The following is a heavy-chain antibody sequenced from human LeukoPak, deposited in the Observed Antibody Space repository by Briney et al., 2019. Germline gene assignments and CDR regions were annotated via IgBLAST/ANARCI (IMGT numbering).Heavy chain of an antibody. D-gene: IGHD3-10*01. Sequence: PGASLRLSCAASGFTFSDYWMSWVRQAPGKGLEWVANIKYHGSDAHYVHSVRGRFTISRDNAKNSLFLQMNSLRAEDTAVYYCARIGGSGTYWDYWGQGTLVTVSS. J-gene: IGHJ4*02. CDR1: GFTFSDYW. CDR3: ARIGGSGTYWDY. CDR2: IKYHGSDA. V-gene: IGHV3-7*01.